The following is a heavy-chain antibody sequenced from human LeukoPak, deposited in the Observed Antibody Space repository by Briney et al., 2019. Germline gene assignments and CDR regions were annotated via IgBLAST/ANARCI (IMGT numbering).Heavy chain of an antibody. CDR3: AIGYYYDSSGYPYYFDY. CDR2: IYYSGST. V-gene: IGHV4-39*07. J-gene: IGHJ4*02. D-gene: IGHD3-22*01. CDR1: GGSISSYY. Sequence: PSETLSLTCTVSGGSISSYYWGWIRQPPGKGLEWIGSIYYSGSTYYNPSLKSRVTISVDTSKNQFSLKLSSVTAADTAVYYCAIGYYYDSSGYPYYFDYWGQGTLVTVSS.